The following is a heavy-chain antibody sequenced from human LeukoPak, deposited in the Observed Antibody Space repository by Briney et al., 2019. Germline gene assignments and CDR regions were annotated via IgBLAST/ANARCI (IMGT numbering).Heavy chain of an antibody. CDR2: VRPDGGAT. D-gene: IGHD3-22*01. CDR3: AAGGLTPNYYDSSGYSPFDY. V-gene: IGHV3-15*01. Sequence: GGSLRLSCAASGFTFSKAWMSWVRQAPGKGLEWVGRVRPDGGATDSAAPVKGRVSMSRDDSKNSLYLQMNSLKTEDTAVYYCAAGGLTPNYYDSSGYSPFDYWGQGTLVTVSS. CDR1: GFTFSKAW. J-gene: IGHJ4*02.